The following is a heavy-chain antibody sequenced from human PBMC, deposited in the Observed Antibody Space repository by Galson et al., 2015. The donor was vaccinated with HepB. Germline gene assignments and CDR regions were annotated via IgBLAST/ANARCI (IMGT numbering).Heavy chain of an antibody. Sequence: SLRLSCAASGFTFSSYGMHWVRQAPGKGLEWVAVIWYDGSNKYYADSVKGRFTISRDNSKNTLYLQMNSLRAEDTAVYYCARDNRWRAADYWGQGTLVTVSS. J-gene: IGHJ4*02. D-gene: IGHD6-13*01. CDR3: ARDNRWRAADY. CDR1: GFTFSSYG. CDR2: IWYDGSNK. V-gene: IGHV3-33*08.